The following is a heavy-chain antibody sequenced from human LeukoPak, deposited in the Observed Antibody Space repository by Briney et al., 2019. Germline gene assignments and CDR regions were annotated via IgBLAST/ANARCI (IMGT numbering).Heavy chain of an antibody. J-gene: IGHJ4*02. V-gene: IGHV4-59*01. D-gene: IGHD5-12*01. CDR1: GDSISTYY. CDR3: ARRVAGYGPYDY. CDR2: MYYSGST. Sequence: SETLSLTCTVSGDSISTYYWSWIRQPPGKGLEWIGYMYYSGSTNYNPSLKSRVTISLDTPKNQFSLRLNSVTAADTAVYYCARRVAGYGPYDYWGQGTLVTVSS.